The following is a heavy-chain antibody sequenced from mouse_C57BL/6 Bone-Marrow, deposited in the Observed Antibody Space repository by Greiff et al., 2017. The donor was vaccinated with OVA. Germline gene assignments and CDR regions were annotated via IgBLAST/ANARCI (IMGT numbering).Heavy chain of an antibody. CDR3: TNNYDVGFAY. J-gene: IGHJ3*01. V-gene: IGHV1-64*01. CDR1: GYTFTSYW. CDR2: IHPNSGST. D-gene: IGHD2-12*01. Sequence: QVQLQQPGAELVKPGASVKLSCTASGYTFTSYWMHWVKQRPGQGLEWIGMIHPNSGSTNYNEKLKSKVTLTVDNSSSTAYMQISSLTSEASAVYYCTNNYDVGFAYWGQGTLVTVSA.